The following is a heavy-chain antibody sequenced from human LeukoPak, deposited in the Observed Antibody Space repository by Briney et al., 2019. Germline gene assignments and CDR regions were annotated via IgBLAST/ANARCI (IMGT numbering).Heavy chain of an antibody. Sequence: SETLSLTCTVSGGSISSTSYYWGWIRQPPGKGLEWIGTIYHSGSTYYNPSLKSRVTISVDTSKNQFSLKLRSVTAADTAVYYCARHHPQYSGCYWTSHPDYWGQGTLVTVSS. CDR3: ARHHPQYSGCYWTSHPDY. V-gene: IGHV4-39*01. CDR1: GGSISSTSYY. J-gene: IGHJ4*02. CDR2: IYHSGST. D-gene: IGHD1-26*01.